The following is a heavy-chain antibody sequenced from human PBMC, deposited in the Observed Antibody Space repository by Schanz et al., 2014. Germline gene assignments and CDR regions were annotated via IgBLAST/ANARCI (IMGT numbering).Heavy chain of an antibody. D-gene: IGHD6-13*01. CDR1: GFTFSSYS. J-gene: IGHJ4*02. V-gene: IGHV3-23*04. CDR3: ARGLIAAAGGAFDY. Sequence: EVQLVESGGGLVQPGGSLRLSCTASGFTFSSYSMNWVRQAPGKGLEWVSAINTGVNTYYADSVRGRFTMSRDNSKNTLYLQMNSLRAGDAAVYYCARGLIAAAGGAFDYWGQGTLXAVSS. CDR2: INTGVNT.